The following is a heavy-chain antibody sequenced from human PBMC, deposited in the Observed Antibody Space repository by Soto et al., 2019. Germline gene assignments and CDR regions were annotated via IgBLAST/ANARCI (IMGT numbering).Heavy chain of an antibody. D-gene: IGHD2-2*02. Sequence: SETLSLTCAVYGGSFSGYYWSWIRQPPGKGLEWIGEINHSGSTNYNPSLKSRVTISVDTSKNQFSLKLSSVTAADTAVYYCARGGLVVPAAIAARLYYYGMDVWGQRTTVTGSS. J-gene: IGHJ6*02. CDR1: GGSFSGYY. CDR2: INHSGST. V-gene: IGHV4-34*01. CDR3: ARGGLVVPAAIAARLYYYGMDV.